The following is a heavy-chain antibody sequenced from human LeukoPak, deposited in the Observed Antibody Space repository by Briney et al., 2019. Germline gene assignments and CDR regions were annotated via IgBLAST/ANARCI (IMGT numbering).Heavy chain of an antibody. Sequence: SVKVSCKASGGTFSSYAISWVRQAPGQGLEWMGGIIPIFGTANYAQKFQGRVTITADESTSTAYMELSSLRSEDAAVYYCARASTYYDFWSGYYFFDYWGQGTLVTVSS. V-gene: IGHV1-69*13. J-gene: IGHJ4*02. CDR1: GGTFSSYA. D-gene: IGHD3-3*01. CDR2: IIPIFGTA. CDR3: ARASTYYDFWSGYYFFDY.